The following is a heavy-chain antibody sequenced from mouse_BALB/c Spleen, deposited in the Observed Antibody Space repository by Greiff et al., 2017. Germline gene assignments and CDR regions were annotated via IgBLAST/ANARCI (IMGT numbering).Heavy chain of an antibody. CDR3: ARDEGGDYGYDKNRAY. CDR2: ISYDGSN. V-gene: IGHV3-6*02. J-gene: IGHJ3*01. D-gene: IGHD2-2*01. CDR1: GYSITSGYY. Sequence: EVQLVESGPGLVKPSQSLSLTCSVTGYSITSGYYWNWIRQFPGNKLEWMGYISYDGSNNYNPSLKNRISITRDTSKNQFFLKLNSVTTEDTATYYCARDEGGDYGYDKNRAYWGQGTLVTVSA.